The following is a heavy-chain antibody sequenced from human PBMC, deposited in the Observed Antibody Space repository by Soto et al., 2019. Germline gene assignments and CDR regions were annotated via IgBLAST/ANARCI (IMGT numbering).Heavy chain of an antibody. D-gene: IGHD3-10*02. J-gene: IGHJ5*02. CDR1: GFTFSSYG. CDR2: ISYDGSSE. CDR3: AKDQLYIRGVIHNWFDP. Sequence: SXXSLRLSFAASGFTFSSYGMHWVLQAPGKGLEWVALISYDGSSEYYADSVKDRFTISRDNSKNTLYLQMNSLRAEDKAVYYCAKDQLYIRGVIHNWFDPWGQGTLVTVSS. V-gene: IGHV3-30*18.